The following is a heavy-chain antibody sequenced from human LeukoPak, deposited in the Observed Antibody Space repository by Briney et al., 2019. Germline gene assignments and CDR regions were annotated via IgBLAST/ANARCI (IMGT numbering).Heavy chain of an antibody. Sequence: GSLRLSCAASGFTFISYAMSWVRQAPGKGLEWVSAISGSGGSTYYADSVKGRFTISRDNSKNTLYLQMNSLRAEDTAVYYCAKDRGGNIAVAGRNDYWGQGTLVTVSS. V-gene: IGHV3-23*01. CDR2: ISGSGGST. D-gene: IGHD6-19*01. J-gene: IGHJ4*02. CDR3: AKDRGGNIAVAGRNDY. CDR1: GFTFISYA.